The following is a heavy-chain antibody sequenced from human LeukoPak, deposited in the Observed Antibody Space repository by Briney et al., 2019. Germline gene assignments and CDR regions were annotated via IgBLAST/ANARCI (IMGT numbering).Heavy chain of an antibody. CDR1: GFTFSSYG. J-gene: IGHJ5*02. V-gene: IGHV3-30*03. CDR3: APRRINWEVDWFDP. Sequence: SGGSLRLSCAASGFTFSSYGMHWVRQAPGKGLEWVAVISYDGSNKYYADSVKGRFTISRDNSKNTLYLQMDSLRAEDTAVYHCAPRRINWEVDWFDPWGQGTLVTVSS. D-gene: IGHD7-27*01. CDR2: ISYDGSNK.